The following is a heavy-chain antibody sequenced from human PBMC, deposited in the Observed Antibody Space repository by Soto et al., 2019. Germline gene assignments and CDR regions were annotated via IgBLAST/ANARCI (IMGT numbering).Heavy chain of an antibody. J-gene: IGHJ6*02. CDR2: IIPIFGTA. CDR1: GGTFSSYA. D-gene: IGHD3-3*01. V-gene: IGHV1-69*13. Sequence: SVKVSCKASGGTFSSYAISWVRQAPGQGLEWMGGIIPIFGTANYAQKFQGRVTITADESTSTAYMELSSLRSEDTAVYYCARLHYDFWSGSPSSGYYYYGMDVWGQGTTVTVSS. CDR3: ARLHYDFWSGSPSSGYYYYGMDV.